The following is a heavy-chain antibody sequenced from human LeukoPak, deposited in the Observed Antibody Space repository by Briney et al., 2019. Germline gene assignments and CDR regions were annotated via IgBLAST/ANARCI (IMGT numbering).Heavy chain of an antibody. CDR2: IYSGGST. V-gene: IGHV3-53*01. CDR1: GFTVSSNY. J-gene: IGHJ4*02. CDR3: ARSGDSGGFDY. D-gene: IGHD2-21*02. Sequence: PGRSLRLSCAASGFTVSSNYMSWVRQAPGKGLGWVSVIYSGGSTYYADSVKGRFTISRDNSKNTLYLQMNSLRAEDTAVYYCARSGDSGGFDYWGQGTLVTVSS.